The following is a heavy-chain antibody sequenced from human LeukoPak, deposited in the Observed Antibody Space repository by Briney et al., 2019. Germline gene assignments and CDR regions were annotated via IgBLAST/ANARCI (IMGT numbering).Heavy chain of an antibody. Sequence: SETLSLTCAVYGGSFSGYYWSWIRQPPGKGLEWIGEISHSGSTNYNPSLKSRVTISVDTSKNQFSLKLSSVTAADTAVYYCARVKKYSYYFDYWGQGTLVTVSS. D-gene: IGHD5-18*01. J-gene: IGHJ4*02. CDR1: GGSFSGYY. CDR2: ISHSGST. CDR3: ARVKKYSYYFDY. V-gene: IGHV4-34*01.